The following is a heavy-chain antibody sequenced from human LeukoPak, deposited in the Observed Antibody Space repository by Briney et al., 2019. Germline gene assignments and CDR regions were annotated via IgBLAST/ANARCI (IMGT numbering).Heavy chain of an antibody. CDR1: GYTFTDYY. CDR2: INPNDGDT. V-gene: IGHV1-2*02. CDR3: ARANFLYCSSSTCLFDY. J-gene: IGHJ4*02. Sequence: ASLNLSCTASGYTFTDYYIHWVRQAPGHGCECMGWINPNDGDTNYAQKFQGRVTMTRDTSISTAHMEVSRLRSDDTAVYYCARANFLYCSSSTCLFDYWGQGTLVTVSS. D-gene: IGHD2-2*01.